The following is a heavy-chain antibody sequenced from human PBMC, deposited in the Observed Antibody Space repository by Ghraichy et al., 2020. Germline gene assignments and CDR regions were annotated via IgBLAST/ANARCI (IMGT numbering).Heavy chain of an antibody. V-gene: IGHV3-48*02. Sequence: GGSLRLSCAASGFTFSSDNMNWVRQAPGKGLEWVSYISSSSSTIYYADSVKGRFTVSRDNAKNSLFLQMKSLRDDDTAVYYCAREDYQTTVRYGGEIYYYYGMDVWGQGTTVIVSS. CDR1: GFTFSSDN. CDR2: ISSSSSTI. CDR3: AREDYQTTVRYGGEIYYYYGMDV. D-gene: IGHD4-17*01. J-gene: IGHJ6*02.